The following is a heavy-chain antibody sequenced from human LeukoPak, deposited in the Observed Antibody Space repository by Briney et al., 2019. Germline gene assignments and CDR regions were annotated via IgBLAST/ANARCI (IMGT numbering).Heavy chain of an antibody. V-gene: IGHV3-7*01. J-gene: IGHJ4*02. D-gene: IGHD3-16*01. CDR3: ARGGSRRLSPADY. Sequence: RGSLRLSCAGSGFTFSSYWMTWVRQAPGKGLNWVANIKQGGSEKYYVDSVEGRFTISRDNAKSSLYLQMNSLTVEDTALYYCARGGSRRLSPADYWGLGTLVTVSS. CDR1: GFTFSSYW. CDR2: IKQGGSEK.